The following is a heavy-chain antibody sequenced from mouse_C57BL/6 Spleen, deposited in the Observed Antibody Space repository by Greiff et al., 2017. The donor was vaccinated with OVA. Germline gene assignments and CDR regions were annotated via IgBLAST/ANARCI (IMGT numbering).Heavy chain of an antibody. CDR3: ARDYGSSYGYFDV. D-gene: IGHD1-1*01. CDR2: IHPSSGYT. Sequence: VQLQQSGAELARPGASVKMSCKASGYTFTSYTMHWVKQRPGQGLEWIGYIHPSSGYTKYNQKFKDKATLTADKSSSTAYMQLSSLTSEDSAVYYCARDYGSSYGYFDVWGTGTTVTVSS. V-gene: IGHV1-4*01. CDR1: GYTFTSYT. J-gene: IGHJ1*03.